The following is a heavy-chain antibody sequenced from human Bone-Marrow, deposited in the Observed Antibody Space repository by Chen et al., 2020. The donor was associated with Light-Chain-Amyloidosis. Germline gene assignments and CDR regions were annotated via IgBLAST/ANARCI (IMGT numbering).Heavy chain of an antibody. Sequence: QVQLVQSGPEVKKPGSSVKVSCKASGGTFSSYAISWVRQAPGQGLEWMGGIIPIFGTANDAKNFQGRVTITADESTSTAYMELSSLRSEDTAVYYCARARLQYSSGWPFDYWGQGTLVTVSS. CDR2: IIPIFGTA. CDR3: ARARLQYSSGWPFDY. D-gene: IGHD6-19*01. CDR1: GGTFSSYA. J-gene: IGHJ4*02. V-gene: IGHV1-69*01.